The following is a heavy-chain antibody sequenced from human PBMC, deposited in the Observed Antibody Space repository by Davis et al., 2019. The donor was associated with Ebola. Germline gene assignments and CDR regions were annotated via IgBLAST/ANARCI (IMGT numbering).Heavy chain of an antibody. D-gene: IGHD1-20*01. CDR1: GFTFSSYG. V-gene: IGHV3-7*01. CDR2: IKQDGSEK. J-gene: IGHJ6*02. CDR3: ARDLTDEIYYYYGMDV. Sequence: GESLKISCAASGFTFSSYGMHWVRQAPGKGLEWVANIKQDGSEKYYVDSVKGRFTISRDNAKNSLYLQMNSLRAEDTAVYYCARDLTDEIYYYYGMDVWGQGTTVTVSS.